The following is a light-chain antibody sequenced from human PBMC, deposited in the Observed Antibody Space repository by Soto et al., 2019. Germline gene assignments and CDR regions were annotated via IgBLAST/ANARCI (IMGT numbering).Light chain of an antibody. J-gene: IGKJ2*01. Sequence: EIVLTQSPATLSLSPGERATLSCRASQSVSSYLAWYQQKPGQAPRLLIYDASNRATGIPARFSGSGSGTDFALNSSSPEPEDFAVYYCQQRSNWPHNTLGQGTKLEIK. CDR3: QQRSNWPHNT. CDR1: QSVSSY. CDR2: DAS. V-gene: IGKV3-11*01.